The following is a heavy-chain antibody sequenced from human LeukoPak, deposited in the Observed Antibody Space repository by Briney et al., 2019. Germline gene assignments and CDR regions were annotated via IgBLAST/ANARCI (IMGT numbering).Heavy chain of an antibody. V-gene: IGHV3-48*03. CDR1: GFTFSSYE. CDR2: ISPGSTTI. Sequence: GGSLRLSCAASGFTFSSYEMNWVRQAPGKGLEWVSSISPGSTTIYYADSVKGRFTISRDNAKNSLYLQMNSLRDEDTAVYYCARGVDYWGQGTLVTVSS. J-gene: IGHJ4*02. CDR3: ARGVDY.